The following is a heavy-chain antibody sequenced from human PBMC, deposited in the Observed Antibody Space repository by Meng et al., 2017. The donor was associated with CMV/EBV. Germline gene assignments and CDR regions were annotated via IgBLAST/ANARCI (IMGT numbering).Heavy chain of an antibody. J-gene: IGHJ4*02. Sequence: QAQLKQWGAGLLKPSESLSLTCAVYGGSFSGYYWSWIRQPPGKGLEWIGEINHSGSTNYNPSLKSRVTISVDTSKNQFSLKLSSVTAADTAVYYCARGGIAAAGPFDYWGQGTLVTVSS. CDR2: INHSGST. D-gene: IGHD6-13*01. CDR1: GGSFSGYY. V-gene: IGHV4-34*01. CDR3: ARGGIAAAGPFDY.